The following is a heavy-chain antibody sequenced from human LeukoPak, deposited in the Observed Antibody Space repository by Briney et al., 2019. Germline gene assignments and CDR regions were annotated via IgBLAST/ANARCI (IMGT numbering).Heavy chain of an antibody. J-gene: IGHJ6*02. CDR1: GYSFTNYW. CDR2: IYPGDSDT. V-gene: IGHV5-51*01. Sequence: GESLKISFKGSGYSFTNYWIGWVRQMPGKGLEWMRNIYPGDSDTRYSPSFQGQITISADESITTAYLQWSSLKASDTAMYYCARRHYGMDVWGQGTSVTVS. CDR3: ARRHYGMDV.